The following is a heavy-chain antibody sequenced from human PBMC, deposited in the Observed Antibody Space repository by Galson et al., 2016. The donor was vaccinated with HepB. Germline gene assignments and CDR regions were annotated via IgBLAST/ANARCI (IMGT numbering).Heavy chain of an antibody. V-gene: IGHV3-23*01. CDR2: IRDSGVVT. D-gene: IGHD6-13*01. CDR3: AKRGAAADTLPYYYALDF. J-gene: IGHJ6*02. CDR1: GFVFSRYA. Sequence: RLSCAASGFVFSRYAMTWVRQAPGKGLEWVAAIRDSGVVTYYPDSVKGRFTISRDNHKNTLYLQMNSLRAEDTAVYYCAKRGAAADTLPYYYALDFWGQGTTVTVSS.